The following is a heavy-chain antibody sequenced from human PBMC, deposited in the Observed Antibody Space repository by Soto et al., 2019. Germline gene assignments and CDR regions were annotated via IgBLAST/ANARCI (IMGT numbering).Heavy chain of an antibody. CDR1: GFTVSSNY. J-gene: IGHJ5*02. V-gene: IGHV3-66*01. Sequence: GGSLRLSCAASGFTVSSNYMSWVRQAPGKGLEWVSVIYSGGSTYYADSVKGRFTISRDNSKNTLYLQMNSLRAEDTAVYYCARGYCSGGSCYGSGYNWFDPWGQGTLVTVSS. CDR2: IYSGGST. D-gene: IGHD2-15*01. CDR3: ARGYCSGGSCYGSGYNWFDP.